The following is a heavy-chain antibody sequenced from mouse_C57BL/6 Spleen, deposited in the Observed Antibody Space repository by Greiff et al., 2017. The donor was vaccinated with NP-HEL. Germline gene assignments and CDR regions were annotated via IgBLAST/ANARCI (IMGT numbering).Heavy chain of an antibody. CDR3: ARADGYYSGYYYAMDY. CDR2: INYDGSST. J-gene: IGHJ4*01. CDR1: GFTFSDYY. Sequence: EVNVVESEGGLVQPGSSMKLSCTASGFTFSDYYMAWVRQVPDKGLEWVANINYDGSSTYYLDSLKSRFIISRDNAKNILYLQMSSLKSEDTATYYCARADGYYSGYYYAMDYWGQGTSVTVSS. D-gene: IGHD2-3*01. V-gene: IGHV5-16*01.